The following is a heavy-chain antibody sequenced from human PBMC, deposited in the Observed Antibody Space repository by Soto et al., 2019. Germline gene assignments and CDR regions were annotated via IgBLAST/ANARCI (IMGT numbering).Heavy chain of an antibody. CDR3: AREYSSGWWGLYGMDV. Sequence: SQTLSLTCALSGACVSSNSAAWNWLRQSPSRGLAWLGRTYYRSKWYNDYAVSVKSRITINPDTSKNQFSLQLNSVTPEDTAVYYWAREYSSGWWGLYGMDVWGQGTTVTVSS. CDR2: TYYRSKWYN. V-gene: IGHV6-1*01. D-gene: IGHD6-19*01. J-gene: IGHJ6*02. CDR1: GACVSSNSAA.